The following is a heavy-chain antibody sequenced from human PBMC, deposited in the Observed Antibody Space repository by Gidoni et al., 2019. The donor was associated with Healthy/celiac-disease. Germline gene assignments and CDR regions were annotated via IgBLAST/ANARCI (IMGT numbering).Heavy chain of an antibody. CDR2: ISWNSGSI. CDR1: GFTFDDYA. V-gene: IGHV3-9*01. CDR3: AKDLKTVNTFYFDY. D-gene: IGHD4-17*01. Sequence: EVQLVESGGGLVQPGRSLRLSCAAAGFTFDDYARHWVRQAPGKGLEWVSGISWNSGSIGYADSVKGRVTISRDNAKNALYLQMNSLRAEDTALYYCAKDLKTVNTFYFDYWGQGTLVTVSS. J-gene: IGHJ4*02.